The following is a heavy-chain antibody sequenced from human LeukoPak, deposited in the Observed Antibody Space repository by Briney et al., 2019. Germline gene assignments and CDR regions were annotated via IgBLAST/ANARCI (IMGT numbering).Heavy chain of an antibody. D-gene: IGHD1-7*01. CDR1: GYTLTELS. CDR3: ATGPSLELRLGNYYYYYGMDV. Sequence: ASVKVSCKVSGYTLTELSMHWARQAPGKGLEWMGGFDPEDGETIYAQKFQGRVTMTEDTSTDTAYMELSSLRSEDTAVYYCATGPSLELRLGNYYYYYGMDVWGQGTTVTVSS. CDR2: FDPEDGET. J-gene: IGHJ6*02. V-gene: IGHV1-24*01.